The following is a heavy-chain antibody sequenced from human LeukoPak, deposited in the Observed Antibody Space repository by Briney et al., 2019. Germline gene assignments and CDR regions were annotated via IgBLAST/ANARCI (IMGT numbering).Heavy chain of an antibody. J-gene: IGHJ4*02. Sequence: GGSLRLSCAASGFTFSSYSMNWVRQAPGKGLDLVSSISSSSSYIYYADSVKGRFTISRDNAKNSLYLQMNSLRAEDTAVYYCAKAEGGYFDYGGQGTLVTVSS. CDR2: ISSSSSYI. D-gene: IGHD3-16*01. CDR3: AKAEGGYFDY. V-gene: IGHV3-21*04. CDR1: GFTFSSYS.